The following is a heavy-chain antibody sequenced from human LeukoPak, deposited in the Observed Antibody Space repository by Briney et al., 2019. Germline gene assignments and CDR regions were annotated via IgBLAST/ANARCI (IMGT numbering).Heavy chain of an antibody. V-gene: IGHV1-69*04. CDR1: GGTFSSYA. CDR3: VITMVRGVIINPPFDP. CDR2: IIPILGIA. D-gene: IGHD3-10*01. Sequence: SVKVSCKASGGTFSSYAISWVRQAPGQGLEWMGRIIPILGIANYAQKFQGRVTITADKSTSTAYMELSSLRSEDTAVYYCVITMVRGVIINPPFDPWGQGTLVTVSS. J-gene: IGHJ5*02.